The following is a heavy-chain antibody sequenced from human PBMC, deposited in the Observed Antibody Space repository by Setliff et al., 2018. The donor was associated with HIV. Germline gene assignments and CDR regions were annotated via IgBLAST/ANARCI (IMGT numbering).Heavy chain of an antibody. Sequence: GASVKVSCKASGGTLSTYGISWVRQAPGQGLEWMGGIIPVLGITNYAQKFQGRVTITADKSTSTAYMELSSLRSEDTAVYYCARAPGDYEVWFDPWGQGTLVTISS. CDR3: ARAPGDYEVWFDP. CDR2: IIPVLGIT. CDR1: GGTLSTYG. D-gene: IGHD4-17*01. J-gene: IGHJ5*02. V-gene: IGHV1-69*10.